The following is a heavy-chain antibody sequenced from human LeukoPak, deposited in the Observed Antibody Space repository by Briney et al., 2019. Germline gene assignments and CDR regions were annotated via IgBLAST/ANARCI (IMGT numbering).Heavy chain of an antibody. V-gene: IGHV4-59*01. D-gene: IGHD4-23*01. J-gene: IGHJ2*01. CDR3: ARTSLRWGVYWYLDL. CDR2: IYYTGST. CDR1: GGSISSYY. Sequence: SETLSLTRTVSGGSISSYYWSWIRQPPRKGLGWSGYIYYTGSTNYSPSLKSRVTLSVDTSKNHFSLKLSSVTAADTAVYYCARTSLRWGVYWYLDLWGRGTLVTVSS.